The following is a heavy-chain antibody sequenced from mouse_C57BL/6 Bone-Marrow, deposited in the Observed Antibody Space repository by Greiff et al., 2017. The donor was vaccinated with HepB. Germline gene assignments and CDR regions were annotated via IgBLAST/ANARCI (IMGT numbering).Heavy chain of an antibody. CDR2: ISYDGSN. Sequence: EVQRVESGPGLVKPSQSLSLTCSVTGYSITSGYYWNWIRQFPGNKLEWMGYISYDGSNNYNPSLKNRISITRDTSKNQFFLKLNSVTTEDTATYYGARAYYSNSYAMDYWGQGTSVTVSS. CDR3: ARAYYSNSYAMDY. CDR1: GYSITSGYY. J-gene: IGHJ4*01. D-gene: IGHD2-5*01. V-gene: IGHV3-6*01.